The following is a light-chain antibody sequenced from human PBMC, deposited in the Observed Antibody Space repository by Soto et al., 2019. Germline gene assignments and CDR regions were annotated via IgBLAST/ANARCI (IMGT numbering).Light chain of an antibody. Sequence: SYELTQSPSVSVSPGQTARITCSGDALEEKYGYWYQQKPGQAPVLVIYKDTERPSGIPERFSGSSSGTTVTLTISGVQAEDEADYYCQSTDSSGTFLFGGGTKLTVL. V-gene: IGLV3-25*03. CDR1: ALEEKY. J-gene: IGLJ2*01. CDR3: QSTDSSGTFL. CDR2: KDT.